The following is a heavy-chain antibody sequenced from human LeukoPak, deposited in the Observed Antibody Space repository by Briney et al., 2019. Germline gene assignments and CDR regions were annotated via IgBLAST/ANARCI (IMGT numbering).Heavy chain of an antibody. V-gene: IGHV4-30-2*03. D-gene: IGHD3-22*01. CDR1: GGSISSGGYS. J-gene: IGHJ4*02. CDR2: IYHSGST. Sequence: SETLSLTCAVSGGSISSGGYSRSWIRQPPGKGLEWIGYIYHSGSTYYNPSLKSRVTISVDTSKNQFSLKLSSVTAADTAMYYCARHVDSSGYYTTAVDYWGQGTLVTVSS. CDR3: ARHVDSSGYYTTAVDY.